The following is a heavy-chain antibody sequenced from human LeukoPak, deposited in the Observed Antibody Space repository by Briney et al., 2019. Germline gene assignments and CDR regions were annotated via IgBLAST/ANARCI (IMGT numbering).Heavy chain of an antibody. CDR2: VYYSGST. CDR1: GASIRTYY. V-gene: IGHV4-59*01. CDR3: ANRGYYHKWFDP. J-gene: IGHJ5*02. Sequence: PSEALSLTCTVSGASIRTYYWSWLRQPPGKGLEWIGDVYYSGSTTYNPSLKSRVSMSVDTSKNQFSLNLDSVTAADTAVYFCANRGYYHKWFDPWGQGTLVTVSS. D-gene: IGHD3-22*01.